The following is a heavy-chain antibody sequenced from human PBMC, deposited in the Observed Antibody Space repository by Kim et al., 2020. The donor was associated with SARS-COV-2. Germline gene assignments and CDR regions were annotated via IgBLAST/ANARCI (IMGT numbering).Heavy chain of an antibody. J-gene: IGHJ6*02. D-gene: IGHD3-10*01. CDR1: GFTFSSYG. CDR2: ISYDGSNK. Sequence: GGSLRLSCAASGFTFSSYGMHWVRQAPGKGLEWVAVISYDGSNKYYADSVKGRFTISRDNSKNTLYLQMNSLRAEDTAVYYCARPTAELWSGLYYYYYGMDVWGQGTTVTVSS. V-gene: IGHV3-30*03. CDR3: ARPTAELWSGLYYYYYGMDV.